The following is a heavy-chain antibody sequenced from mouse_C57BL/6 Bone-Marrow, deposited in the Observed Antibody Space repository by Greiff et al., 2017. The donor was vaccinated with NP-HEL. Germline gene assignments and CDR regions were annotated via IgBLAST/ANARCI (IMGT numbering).Heavy chain of an antibody. J-gene: IGHJ1*03. D-gene: IGHD2-4*01. CDR2: INYDGSST. V-gene: IGHV5-16*01. Sequence: EVQLVESEGGLVQPGRSMKLSCTASGFTFSDYYMAWVRQVPEKGLEWVASINYDGSSTYYLDSLKSRFIISRDNAKNILYLQMSSLKSEDTATYYCARDLYDYDAGWYFDVWGTGTTVTVSS. CDR3: ARDLYDYDAGWYFDV. CDR1: GFTFSDYY.